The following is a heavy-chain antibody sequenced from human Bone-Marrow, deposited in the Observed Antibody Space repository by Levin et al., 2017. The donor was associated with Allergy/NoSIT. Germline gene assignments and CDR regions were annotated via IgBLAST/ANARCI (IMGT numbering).Heavy chain of an antibody. J-gene: IGHJ4*02. Sequence: QAGGSLRLSCAASGFKFDDHTIHWVRQPPGEGLEWVSLITWDGGRRLYADSVKGRFTISRDNSRNSLHLQMNTLRSEDSALYYCVRGSGETTSFDYWGQGSLVTVSS. CDR2: ITWDGGRR. CDR3: VRGSGETTSFDY. V-gene: IGHV3-43*01. D-gene: IGHD4-17*01. CDR1: GFKFDDHT.